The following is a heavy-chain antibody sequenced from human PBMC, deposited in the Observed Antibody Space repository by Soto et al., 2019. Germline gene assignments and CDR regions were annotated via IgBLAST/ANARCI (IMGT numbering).Heavy chain of an antibody. D-gene: IGHD3-16*01. CDR2: IYYSGST. Sequence: PSETLSLTCTVSGGSISSYYWSWIRQPPGKGLEWIGYIYYSGSTNYNPSLKSRVTISVDTSKNQFSLKLSSVTAADTAVYYCARASFVPYYFDYWGQGTLVTVS. J-gene: IGHJ4*02. CDR1: GGSISSYY. V-gene: IGHV4-59*01. CDR3: ARASFVPYYFDY.